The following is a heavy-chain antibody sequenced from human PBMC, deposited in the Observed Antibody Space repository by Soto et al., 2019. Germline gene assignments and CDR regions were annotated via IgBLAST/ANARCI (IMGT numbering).Heavy chain of an antibody. CDR2: IDPSDSYT. Sequence: GESLKISCKGSGYSFTSYWIGWVRQMPGKGLEWMGRIDPSDSYTNYSPSFQGHVTISADKSISTAYLQWSSLKASDTAMYYCARRTVGATAFDIWGQGTMVTVSS. V-gene: IGHV5-10-1*01. CDR3: ARRTVGATAFDI. CDR1: GYSFTSYW. J-gene: IGHJ3*02. D-gene: IGHD1-26*01.